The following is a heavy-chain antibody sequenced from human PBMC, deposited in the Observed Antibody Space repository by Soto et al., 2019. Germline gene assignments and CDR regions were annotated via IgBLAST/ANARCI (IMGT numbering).Heavy chain of an antibody. D-gene: IGHD2-15*01. Sequence: QITLKESGPTLVKPTQTLTLTCTFSGFSLSTTGVGVGWIRQAPGKAPEWLALIFWDDDKRYSPSLKSRLTITTDTSKNLVVLIMTNKDPVDTATFYCAHSQRRNRCSGGNCYHFDYWGQGTLVTVAS. J-gene: IGHJ4*02. V-gene: IGHV2-5*02. CDR3: AHSQRRNRCSGGNCYHFDY. CDR1: GFSLSTTGVG. CDR2: IFWDDDK.